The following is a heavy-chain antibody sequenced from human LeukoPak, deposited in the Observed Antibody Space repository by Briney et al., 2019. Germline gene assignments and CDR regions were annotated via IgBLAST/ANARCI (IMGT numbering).Heavy chain of an antibody. CDR3: ARGRIYYYKTYFDY. Sequence: SETLSLTCAVYGGSFSGYYWSWIRQPPRKGLEWIGEINHSGSTNYNPSLKSRVTISVDTSKNQFSLKLSSVTAADTAVYYCARGRIYYYKTYFDYWGQGTLVTVSS. V-gene: IGHV4-34*01. CDR2: INHSGST. J-gene: IGHJ4*02. CDR1: GGSFSGYY. D-gene: IGHD3-22*01.